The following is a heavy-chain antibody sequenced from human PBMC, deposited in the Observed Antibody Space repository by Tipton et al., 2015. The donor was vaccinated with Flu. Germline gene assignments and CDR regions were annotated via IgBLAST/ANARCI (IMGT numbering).Heavy chain of an antibody. V-gene: IGHV4-61*02. J-gene: IGHJ3*02. D-gene: IGHD3-10*01. Sequence: TLSLTCTVSGGSISSVTYYWSWIRQPAGKGLEWIGRVYSSGSTDYSPSLKSRVTISLDTSKNQFSLNLSSVTAADTAVYYCARKRTGRPFDIWGQGTMVTVS. CDR3: ARKRTGRPFDI. CDR1: GGSISSVTYY. CDR2: VYSSGST.